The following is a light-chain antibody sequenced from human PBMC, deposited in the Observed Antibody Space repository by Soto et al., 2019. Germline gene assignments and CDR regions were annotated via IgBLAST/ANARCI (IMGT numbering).Light chain of an antibody. V-gene: IGLV1-51*01. Sequence: QSVLTQPPSVSGAPGQKVTISCSGSSSHIGNNYVSWYQQLPGTAPKLLIYDNNNRPSGIPDRFSVSKSGTSATLGITGLEAGDEADYYCGTWDSSRSAVVFGGGTKLTVL. CDR3: GTWDSSRSAVV. CDR2: DNN. J-gene: IGLJ2*01. CDR1: SSHIGNNY.